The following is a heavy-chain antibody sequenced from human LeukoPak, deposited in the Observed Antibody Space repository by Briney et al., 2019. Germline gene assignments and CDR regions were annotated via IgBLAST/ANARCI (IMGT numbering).Heavy chain of an antibody. CDR2: ISSTSSTI. J-gene: IGHJ5*02. D-gene: IGHD1-26*01. CDR1: GFTFTDYA. Sequence: GGSLRLSCATSGFTFTDYAMNWVRQAPGRGLEWVSYISSTSSTIYYAESVKGRFTISRDYAKNSVYLQMNSLRAEDTAVFYCARDGKYSGSFDPWGQGTLVTVSS. CDR3: ARDGKYSGSFDP. V-gene: IGHV3-48*01.